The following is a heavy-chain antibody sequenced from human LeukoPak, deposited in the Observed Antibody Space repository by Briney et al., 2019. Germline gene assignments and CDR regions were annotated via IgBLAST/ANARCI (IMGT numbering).Heavy chain of an antibody. V-gene: IGHV3-13*01. CDR1: RFTLGSHD. D-gene: IGHD5-18*01. Sequence: GGSLRLSCTASRFTLGSHDMHWVRQIPGQGLEWVAAVSSGFHAFFADSVQGRFTVSRENARNSLYLQMNSLRAGDTAVYYCVREARGYHYTYFDYWGQGTLVTVSS. CDR3: VREARGYHYTYFDY. CDR2: VSSGFHA. J-gene: IGHJ4*02.